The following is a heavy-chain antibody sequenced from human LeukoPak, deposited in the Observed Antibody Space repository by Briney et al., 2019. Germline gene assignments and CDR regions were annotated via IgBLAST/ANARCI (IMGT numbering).Heavy chain of an antibody. J-gene: IGHJ6*01. D-gene: IGHD2-2*01. CDR1: GYTFTSYG. CDR2: ISTYNGNT. Sequence: ASVKVSCKASGYTFTSYGISWARQAPGQGLEWIGWISTYNGNTKYAQNLQGRVTMTTDTSTSTDYMELRSLRSDDTAVYYCARDREVLLSSSSTCYGSGMDLWGKETTVIVSS. V-gene: IGHV1-18*01. CDR3: ARDREVLLSSSSTCYGSGMDL.